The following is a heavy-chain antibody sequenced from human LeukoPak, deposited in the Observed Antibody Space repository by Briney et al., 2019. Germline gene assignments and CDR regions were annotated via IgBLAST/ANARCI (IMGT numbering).Heavy chain of an antibody. Sequence: SETLSLTCTVSGDSISTYYWSWIRQPPGKGLEWIGYMYYSGSTNYNPSLKSRVTISLDTPKNQFSLKLSSVTAADTAVYFCARHHRDGYTDPWGQGILVTVSS. J-gene: IGHJ5*02. V-gene: IGHV4-59*08. D-gene: IGHD5-24*01. CDR2: MYYSGST. CDR3: ARHHRDGYTDP. CDR1: GDSISTYY.